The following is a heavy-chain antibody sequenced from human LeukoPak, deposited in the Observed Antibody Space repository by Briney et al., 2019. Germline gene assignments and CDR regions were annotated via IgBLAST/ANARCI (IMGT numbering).Heavy chain of an antibody. Sequence: PSETLSLTCTVSGGSISSYYWSWIRQPPGKGLEWIGYIYYSGSTNYNPSLKSRVTISVDTSKNQFSLKLSSVTAADTAVYYCARAGSSWYVDVWGKGTTVTVSS. D-gene: IGHD6-13*01. CDR2: IYYSGST. CDR1: GGSISSYY. J-gene: IGHJ6*03. CDR3: ARAGSSWYVDV. V-gene: IGHV4-59*01.